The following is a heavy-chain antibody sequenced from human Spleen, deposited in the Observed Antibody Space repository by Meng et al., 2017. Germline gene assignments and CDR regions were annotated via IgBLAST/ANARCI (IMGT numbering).Heavy chain of an antibody. J-gene: IGHJ3*02. CDR3: ARGTYDLWSGYQYYNAFDI. D-gene: IGHD3-3*01. CDR2: IYYSGTT. V-gene: IGHV4-59*01. CDR1: GGSISSYY. Sequence: GSLRLSCTVSGGSISSYYWSWIRQPPGKGLEWIGYIYYSGTTNYNPSLKSRLTTSVDTSQNQFSLKLSSVTAADTAVYYCARGTYDLWSGYQYYNAFDIWGQGTMVTVSS.